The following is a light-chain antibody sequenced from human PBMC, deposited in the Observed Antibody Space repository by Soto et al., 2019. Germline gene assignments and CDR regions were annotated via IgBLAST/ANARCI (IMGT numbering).Light chain of an antibody. V-gene: IGKV3-15*01. CDR1: QRVSSN. J-gene: IGKJ3*01. CDR2: GAS. CDR3: QQYNNWPPL. Sequence: EIVMTQSPATLSVSPGERATLSCRASQRVSSNLAWYQQKPGQAPRLLIYGASTRATGIPARFSGSGSGTEFTLTISSLQSEDFAVYYCQQYNNWPPLFGPGTKVDIK.